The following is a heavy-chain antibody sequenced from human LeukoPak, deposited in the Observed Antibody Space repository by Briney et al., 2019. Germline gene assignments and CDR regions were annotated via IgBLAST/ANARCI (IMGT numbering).Heavy chain of an antibody. J-gene: IGHJ5*02. D-gene: IGHD1-26*01. CDR1: GYTFTSLG. CDR3: ARNGQWELANWFDP. CDR2: SSAYNGNT. Sequence: ASVKVSCKASGYTFTSLGISWVRQAAGQGLEWMGWSSAYNGNTNYAQKLQGRVTMTTDTSTSTAYMELRSLRSDDTAVYYCARNGQWELANWFDPWGQGTLVTVSS. V-gene: IGHV1-18*01.